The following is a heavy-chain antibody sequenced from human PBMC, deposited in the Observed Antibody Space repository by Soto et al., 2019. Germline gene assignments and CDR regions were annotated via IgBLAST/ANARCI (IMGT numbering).Heavy chain of an antibody. CDR2: ISYDGSNK. CDR1: GFTFSSYG. J-gene: IGHJ4*02. Sequence: GGSLRLSCAASGFTFSSYGMHWVRQAPGKGLEWVAVISYDGSNKYYADSVRGRFTISRDNAKNALYLQMNSLRAEDTAVYYCAREATKGTRRYYFDYWGQGTLVTVSS. D-gene: IGHD2-2*01. CDR3: AREATKGTRRYYFDY. V-gene: IGHV3-30*03.